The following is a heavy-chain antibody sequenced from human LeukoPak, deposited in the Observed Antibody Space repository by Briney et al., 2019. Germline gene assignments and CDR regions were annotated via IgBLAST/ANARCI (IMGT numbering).Heavy chain of an antibody. Sequence: PSETLSLTCTVSGGSISSTSYYWGWIRQPPGKGLEWIGNIYYSGSTNYNPSLKSRVTISVDTSKNQFSLKLSSVTAADTAVYYCARGGVRGANTPNFDYWGQGTLVTVSS. D-gene: IGHD3-10*01. CDR3: ARGGVRGANTPNFDY. CDR1: GGSISSTSYY. J-gene: IGHJ4*02. V-gene: IGHV4-39*07. CDR2: IYYSGST.